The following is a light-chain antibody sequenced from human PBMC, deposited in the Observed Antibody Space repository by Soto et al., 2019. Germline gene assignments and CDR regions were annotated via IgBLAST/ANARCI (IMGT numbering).Light chain of an antibody. CDR3: SSYAGSNSPVI. J-gene: IGLJ2*01. V-gene: IGLV2-8*01. Sequence: QSALTQPPSASGSPGQSVTISCTGTSSDVGGYNNVSWYQQHPGKAPKFLIFEVSRRPSGFPDRFSGSKSANTASLTVSGLQADDEADYYCSSYAGSNSPVIFGGGTKLTVL. CDR1: SSDVGGYNN. CDR2: EVS.